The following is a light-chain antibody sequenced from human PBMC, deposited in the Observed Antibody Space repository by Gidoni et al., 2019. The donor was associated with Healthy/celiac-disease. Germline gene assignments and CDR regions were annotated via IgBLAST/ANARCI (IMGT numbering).Light chain of an antibody. Sequence: IVLTQSPGTLSLSPGERATLSCRASQSVSSSYLAWYQQKPGQAPRLLIYGASSRATGIPDRFSGSGSGTDFTLTISRLEPEDFAVYYCQQYGSPVTFGGGTKVEIK. CDR2: GAS. CDR3: QQYGSPVT. J-gene: IGKJ4*01. CDR1: QSVSSSY. V-gene: IGKV3-20*01.